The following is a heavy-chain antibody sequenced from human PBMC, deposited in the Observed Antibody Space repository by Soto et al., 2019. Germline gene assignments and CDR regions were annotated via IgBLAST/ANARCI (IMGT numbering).Heavy chain of an antibody. J-gene: IGHJ4*02. V-gene: IGHV3-15*07. CDR2: IKTKAEGGTT. Sequence: DVQLVESGGGLVEPGGSLRLSCAASGFTFSTAWINWVRQAPGKGLEWVGRIKTKAEGGTTDHAAPVQGRFTISRDDSEDTAYLQMNSLKTEDTAIYYCTTALRAFMGWGQGTLVTVSS. CDR3: TTALRAFMG. CDR1: GFTFSTAW. D-gene: IGHD5-12*01.